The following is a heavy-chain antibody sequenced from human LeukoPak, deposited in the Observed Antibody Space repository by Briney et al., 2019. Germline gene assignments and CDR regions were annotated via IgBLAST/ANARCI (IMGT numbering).Heavy chain of an antibody. J-gene: IGHJ4*02. D-gene: IGHD3-22*01. CDR1: GGSISSYY. CDR3: ARVSDDSSGYIFDY. V-gene: IGHV4-59*01. Sequence: PSETLSLTCTVSGGSISSYYWSWIRQPPGKGLAWIGYIYYSGSTNYNPSLKSRVTISVDTSKNQFSLKLSSVTAADTAVYYCARVSDDSSGYIFDYWGQGTLVTVSS. CDR2: IYYSGST.